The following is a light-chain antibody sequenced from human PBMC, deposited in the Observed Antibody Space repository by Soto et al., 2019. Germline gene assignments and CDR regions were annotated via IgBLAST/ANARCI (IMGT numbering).Light chain of an antibody. J-gene: IGKJ4*01. CDR2: DVS. Sequence: LSCRAGVGVTTNFAWYQQKSGQSPRLLIYDVSIRATGVPARFSGCGSGTEFKLAIRSLHSCYSALSYSRHYNNCVLLTFGGGTKVDIK. CDR1: VGVTTN. CDR3: RHYNNCVLLT. V-gene: IGKV3-15*01.